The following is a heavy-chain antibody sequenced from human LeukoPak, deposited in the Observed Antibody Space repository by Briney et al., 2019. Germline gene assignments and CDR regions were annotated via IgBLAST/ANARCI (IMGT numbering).Heavy chain of an antibody. D-gene: IGHD2-15*01. Sequence: GGSLRLSCAASGFTFSSYAMTWVRQAPGKGLEWVSVVSSSGDTTYYADSVKGRFTISRDNSKNTLYLQMNSLRAEDTAVYYCAKERVVFLAEEDYWGQGTLVTVSS. CDR2: VSSSGDTT. CDR3: AKERVVFLAEEDY. CDR1: GFTFSSYA. J-gene: IGHJ4*02. V-gene: IGHV3-23*01.